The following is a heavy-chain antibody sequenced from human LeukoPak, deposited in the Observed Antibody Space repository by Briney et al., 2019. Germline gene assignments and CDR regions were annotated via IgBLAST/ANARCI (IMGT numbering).Heavy chain of an antibody. CDR1: GFTFSSYE. D-gene: IGHD3-22*01. CDR2: IPSSGNTI. J-gene: IGHJ4*02. V-gene: IGHV3-48*03. CDR3: ARIGRYYYDSSGNYYGYFDY. Sequence: PGGSLRLSCAASGFTFSSYEMNWVRQAPGKGLEWVSYIPSSGNTIYYADSVKGRFTISRDNAKNSLYLQMNSLRAEDTAVYYCARIGRYYYDSSGNYYGYFDYWGQGTLVTVSS.